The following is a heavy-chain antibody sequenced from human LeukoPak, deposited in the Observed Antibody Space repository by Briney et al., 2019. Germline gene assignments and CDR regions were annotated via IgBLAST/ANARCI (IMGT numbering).Heavy chain of an antibody. CDR2: ISWDGGST. CDR3: AKDIDNWNDRDYYGMDV. V-gene: IGHV3-43D*03. Sequence: PGGSLRLSCAASGFTFDDYAMHWVRQAPGKGLEWVSLISWDGGSTYYADSVKGRFTISRDNSKNSLYLQMNSLRAEDTALYYCAKDIDNWNDRDYYGMDVWGQGTTVTVSS. CDR1: GFTFDDYA. J-gene: IGHJ6*02. D-gene: IGHD1-1*01.